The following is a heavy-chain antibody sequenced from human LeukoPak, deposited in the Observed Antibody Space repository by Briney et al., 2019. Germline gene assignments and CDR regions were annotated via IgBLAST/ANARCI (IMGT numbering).Heavy chain of an antibody. D-gene: IGHD3-3*01. CDR2: IYTSGST. V-gene: IGHV4-4*07. CDR3: AREANLEWLLYRGHFDY. J-gene: IGHJ4*02. CDR1: GGSISSYY. Sequence: SETLSLTCTVSGGSISSYYWSWIRQPAGKGLEWIGRIYTSGSTNYNPSLKSRVTMSVDTSKNQFPLKLSSVTAADTAVYYCAREANLEWLLYRGHFDYWGQGTLVTVAS.